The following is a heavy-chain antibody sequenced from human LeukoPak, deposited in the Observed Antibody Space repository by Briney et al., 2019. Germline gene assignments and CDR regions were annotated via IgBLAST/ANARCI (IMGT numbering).Heavy chain of an antibody. CDR1: GFTFSDYY. CDR3: APSRLERPPIGY. CDR2: ITSAGGTI. Sequence: GGSLRLSCAASGFTFSDYYMTWFRQAPEKGLEWVSYITSAGGTIFYTDSVKGRFIVSRDNAKNSLYLQMNILRAEDTAIYYCAPSRLERPPIGYWGQGTLVTVSS. J-gene: IGHJ4*02. D-gene: IGHD1-1*01. V-gene: IGHV3-11*04.